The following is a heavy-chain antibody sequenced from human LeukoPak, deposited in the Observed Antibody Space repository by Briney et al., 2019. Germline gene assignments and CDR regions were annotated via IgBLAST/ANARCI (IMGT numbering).Heavy chain of an antibody. V-gene: IGHV3-23*01. CDR1: GFTFSIYA. D-gene: IGHD3-3*01. Sequence: PGGSLRLSCAASGFTFSIYAMNWVRQAPGKGLEWVSSISANGGETHYADSVKGRFTISRDNSKNTLYLQINNPRVEDTAVYYCAKRYYDFPLDCWGQGTLVTVSS. CDR3: AKRYYDFPLDC. J-gene: IGHJ4*02. CDR2: ISANGGET.